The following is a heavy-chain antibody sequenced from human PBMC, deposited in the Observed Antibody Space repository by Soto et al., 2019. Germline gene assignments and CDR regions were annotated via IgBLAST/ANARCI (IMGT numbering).Heavy chain of an antibody. CDR1: GGTFSSYA. D-gene: IGHD3-22*01. V-gene: IGHV1-69*13. Sequence: VASVKVSCKASGGTFSSYAISWVRQAPGQGLEWMGGIIPIFGTANYAQKFQGRVTITADESTSTAYMELSSLRSEDTAVYYFARVRITIIPRAFDIWGQGTMVPVPS. CDR2: IIPIFGTA. CDR3: ARVRITIIPRAFDI. J-gene: IGHJ3*02.